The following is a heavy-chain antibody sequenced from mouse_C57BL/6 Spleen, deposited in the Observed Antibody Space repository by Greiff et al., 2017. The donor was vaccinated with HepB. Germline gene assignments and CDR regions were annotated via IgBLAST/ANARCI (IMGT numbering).Heavy chain of an antibody. V-gene: IGHV1-59*01. CDR1: GYTFTSYW. Sequence: QVQLQQPGAELVRPGASVKLSCKASGYTFTSYWMHWVKQRPGQGLEWIGVIDPSDSYTNYNQKFKGKATLTVDTSSSTAYMQLSSLTSEDSAVYYCARRVLYWYFDVWGTGTTVTVSS. CDR2: IDPSDSYT. J-gene: IGHJ1*03. CDR3: ARRVLYWYFDV. D-gene: IGHD2-14*01.